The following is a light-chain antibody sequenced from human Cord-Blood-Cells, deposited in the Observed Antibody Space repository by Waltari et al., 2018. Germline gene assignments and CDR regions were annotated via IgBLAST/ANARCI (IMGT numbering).Light chain of an antibody. CDR2: GAS. CDR1: QRVSSN. V-gene: IGKV3-15*01. J-gene: IGKJ1*01. CDR3: QQYNNWPRT. Sequence: EIVMTQSLATLSVSPGERATLSCRASQRVSSNLAWYQQKPGQAPRLLIYGASTRATGIPARFSGSGSGTEFTLTISSLQSEDCAVYYCQQYNNWPRTFGQGTKVEIK.